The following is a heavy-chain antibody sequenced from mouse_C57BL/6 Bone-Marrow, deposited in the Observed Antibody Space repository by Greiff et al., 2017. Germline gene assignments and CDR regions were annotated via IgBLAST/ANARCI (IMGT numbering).Heavy chain of an antibody. CDR2: IDPENGDT. CDR1: GFNIKDDY. Sequence: EVKLMESGAELVRPGASVKLSCTASGFNIKDDYMHWVKQRPEQGLEWIGWIDPENGDTEYASKFQGKATITADTSSNTAYLQLSSLTSEDTAVYYCTTDYGRDYWGQGTTLTVSS. J-gene: IGHJ2*01. CDR3: TTDYGRDY. D-gene: IGHD1-1*01. V-gene: IGHV14-4*01.